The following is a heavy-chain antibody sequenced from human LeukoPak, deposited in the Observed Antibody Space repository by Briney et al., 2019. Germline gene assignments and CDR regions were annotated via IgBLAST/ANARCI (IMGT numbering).Heavy chain of an antibody. D-gene: IGHD6-6*01. CDR3: ARVTIGEYSSSPDPPLND. CDR2: IIPILGIA. CDR1: GGTFSSYT. Sequence: ASVKVPCKASGGTFSSYTISWVRQAPGQGLEWMGRIIPILGIANYAQKFQGRVTITADKSTSTAYMELSSLRSEDTAVYYCARVTIGEYSSSPDPPLNDWGQGTLVTVSS. J-gene: IGHJ4*02. V-gene: IGHV1-69*02.